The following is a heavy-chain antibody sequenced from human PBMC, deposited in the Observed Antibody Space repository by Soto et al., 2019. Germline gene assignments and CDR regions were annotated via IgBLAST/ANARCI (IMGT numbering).Heavy chain of an antibody. Sequence: GASVKFSCKASGYTFTSYAMHWVRQAPGQRLEWMGWINAGNGNTKYSQKFQGRVTMTTDTSTSTAYMELRSLRSDDTAVYYCARDSPPVDYWGQGTLVTVSS. CDR3: ARDSPPVDY. CDR2: INAGNGNT. J-gene: IGHJ4*02. V-gene: IGHV1-3*01. CDR1: GYTFTSYA.